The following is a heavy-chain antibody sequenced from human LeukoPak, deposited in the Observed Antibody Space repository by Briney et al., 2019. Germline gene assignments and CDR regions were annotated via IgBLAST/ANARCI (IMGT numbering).Heavy chain of an antibody. D-gene: IGHD6-13*01. Sequence: PGGSLRLSCAASGFTFSSYSMNWVRQALGKGLEWVSYISSSGSTIYYADSVKGRFTISRDNAKNSLYLQMNSLRAEDTAVYYCAREGIAAAGYYYYYYMDVWGKGTTVTVSS. CDR2: ISSSGSTI. J-gene: IGHJ6*03. CDR1: GFTFSSYS. CDR3: AREGIAAAGYYYYYYMDV. V-gene: IGHV3-48*04.